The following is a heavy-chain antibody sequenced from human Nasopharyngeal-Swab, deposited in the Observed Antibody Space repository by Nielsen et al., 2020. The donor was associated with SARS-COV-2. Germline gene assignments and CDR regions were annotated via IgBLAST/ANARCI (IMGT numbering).Heavy chain of an antibody. CDR3: VRGYRSWSFPSSYYYYYMDV. J-gene: IGHJ6*03. CDR2: ISHSGAT. D-gene: IGHD6-6*01. CDR1: GGSFSDNY. V-gene: IGHV4-34*01. Sequence: SETLSLTCAVYGGSFSDNYWNWVRQSPGKGLEWIGEISHSGATNYKSSLKSRVILTIDTSKNQFFLKLTSVTAADTAVYYCVRGYRSWSFPSSYYYYYMDVWGQGTTVTVSS.